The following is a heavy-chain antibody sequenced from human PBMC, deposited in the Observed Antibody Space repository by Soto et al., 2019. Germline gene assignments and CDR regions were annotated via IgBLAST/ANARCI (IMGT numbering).Heavy chain of an antibody. D-gene: IGHD3-22*01. CDR1: GYTFTSYG. V-gene: IGHV1-3*01. Sequence: GASVKVSCKASGYTFTSYGIHWVRQAPGQRLEWTGWINAGNGNTKYSEKCQGRVTITRDTSASTAYLELSSLISEDTAVYYCARDPNDSSAYYHHYYYGMDVWGQGTTVTVSS. CDR3: ARDPNDSSAYYHHYYYGMDV. CDR2: INAGNGNT. J-gene: IGHJ6*02.